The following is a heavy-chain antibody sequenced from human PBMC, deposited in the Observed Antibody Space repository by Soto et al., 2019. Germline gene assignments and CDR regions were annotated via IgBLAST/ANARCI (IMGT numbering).Heavy chain of an antibody. CDR1: GGPICSCY. Sequence: QVQLQESGPGLVKPSETLSLTCTVSGGPICSCYWTWIRQPPGKGLEWIGYVYYSGGTNYNPSLQSRVTISVDTSKSQFSLNLSSVTAADTAVYYCARNHRYNSGWYESWGQGIRVTVSS. CDR2: VYYSGGT. D-gene: IGHD6-19*01. J-gene: IGHJ5*01. V-gene: IGHV4-59*01. CDR3: ARNHRYNSGWYES.